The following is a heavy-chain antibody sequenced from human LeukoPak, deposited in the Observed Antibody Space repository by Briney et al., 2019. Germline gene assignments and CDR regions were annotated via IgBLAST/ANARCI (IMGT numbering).Heavy chain of an antibody. CDR1: GFTLSSFA. CDR3: ARGRMGGLFDC. J-gene: IGHJ4*02. D-gene: IGHD3-16*01. V-gene: IGHV3-48*01. Sequence: GGSLRLSCAASGFTLSSFAMNWVRQAPGKGLEWISYITSASNTIFYADSVKGRFTISRDNAKNSLYLQMNSLRAEDMAVYYCARGRMGGLFDCWGQGALVTVSS. CDR2: ITSASNTI.